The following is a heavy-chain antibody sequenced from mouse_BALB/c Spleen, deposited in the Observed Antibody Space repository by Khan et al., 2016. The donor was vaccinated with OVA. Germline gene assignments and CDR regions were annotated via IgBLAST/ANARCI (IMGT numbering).Heavy chain of an antibody. V-gene: IGHV3-2*02. D-gene: IGHD1-1*01. CDR2: ISYSGNT. J-gene: IGHJ2*01. CDR3: ARVYGGDFDY. CDR1: GYSITSAYA. Sequence: EVQLQESGPGLVKPSQSLSLTCNVTGYSITSAYAWNWLRQFPGNKLEWMGYISYSGNTNYNPYLKSRISITRDISKNQLFLQVNSVTTEDTATDYCARVYGGDFDYWGQGTTLTVSS.